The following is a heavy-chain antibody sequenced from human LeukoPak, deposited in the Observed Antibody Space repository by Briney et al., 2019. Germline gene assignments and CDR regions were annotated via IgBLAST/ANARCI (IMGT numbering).Heavy chain of an antibody. J-gene: IGHJ3*02. CDR3: AKETSWSIATAGYAFDI. Sequence: GGSLRLSCTASGFTFSNYAMSWVRQAPGMGLEWVSTTSGSGGSTHYGDSVKGRFTISRDNSKNTLYLQMNSLRCEDTAEHYGAKETSWSIATAGYAFDIWGQGTMVTVSS. V-gene: IGHV3-23*01. CDR1: GFTFSNYA. CDR2: TSGSGGST. D-gene: IGHD6-6*01.